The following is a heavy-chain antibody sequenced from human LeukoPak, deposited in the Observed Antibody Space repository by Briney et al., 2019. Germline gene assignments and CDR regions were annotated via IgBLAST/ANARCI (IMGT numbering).Heavy chain of an antibody. J-gene: IGHJ4*02. Sequence: PSQTLSLTCTVSGGSISSYYWRWIRQPAGKGLEWVGCIYTSGSTNYNPSLKSRVTMSVDTSKNQFSLKLSSVTAADTAVYYCARQGVRGVIIDYWGQGTLVTVSS. CDR1: GGSISSYY. CDR2: IYTSGST. CDR3: ARQGVRGVIIDY. D-gene: IGHD3-10*01. V-gene: IGHV4-4*07.